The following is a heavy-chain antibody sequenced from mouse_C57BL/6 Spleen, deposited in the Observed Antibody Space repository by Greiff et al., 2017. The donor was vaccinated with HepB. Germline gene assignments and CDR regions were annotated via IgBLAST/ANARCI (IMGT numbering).Heavy chain of an antibody. Sequence: EVHLVESGGGLVKPGGSLKLSCAASGFTFSDYGMYWVRQAPEKGLEWVAYISSGSSTIYYADTVKGRFTISRDNAKNTLFLQMTSLRSEDTAMYYCASPAQATSYFDYWGHVTTLTVSS. J-gene: IGHJ2*01. V-gene: IGHV5-17*01. CDR3: ASPAQATSYFDY. CDR2: ISSGSSTI. CDR1: GFTFSDYG. D-gene: IGHD3-2*02.